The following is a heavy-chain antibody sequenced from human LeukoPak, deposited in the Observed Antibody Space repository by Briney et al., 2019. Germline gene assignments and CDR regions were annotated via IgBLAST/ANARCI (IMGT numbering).Heavy chain of an antibody. D-gene: IGHD3-10*01. J-gene: IGHJ6*03. CDR3: ARVLYYGSGSAAGGYYYYMDV. Sequence: SQTLSLTCTVSGGSISSGSYYWSWIRQPAGKGLEWIGRIYTSGSTNYNPSLKSRVTISVDTSKNQFSLKLSSVTAADTAVYYCARVLYYGSGSAAGGYYYYMDVWGKGTTVTASS. CDR2: IYTSGST. V-gene: IGHV4-61*02. CDR1: GGSISSGSYY.